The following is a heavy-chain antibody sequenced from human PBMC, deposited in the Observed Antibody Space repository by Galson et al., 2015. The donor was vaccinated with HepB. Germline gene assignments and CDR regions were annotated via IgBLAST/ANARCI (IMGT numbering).Heavy chain of an antibody. Sequence: SLRLSCAASGFTFSDYYMSWIRQAPGKGLEWVSYISSSSSYTNYADSVKGRFTISRDNAKNSLYLQMNSLRAEDTAVYYCARDAGLRVRLYYFDYWGQGTLVTVSS. CDR2: ISSSSSYT. J-gene: IGHJ4*02. D-gene: IGHD3-10*01. CDR1: GFTFSDYY. V-gene: IGHV3-11*05. CDR3: ARDAGLRVRLYYFDY.